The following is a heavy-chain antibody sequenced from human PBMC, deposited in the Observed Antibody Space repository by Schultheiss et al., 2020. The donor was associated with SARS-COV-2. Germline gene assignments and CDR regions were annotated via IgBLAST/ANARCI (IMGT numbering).Heavy chain of an antibody. J-gene: IGHJ4*02. Sequence: GGSLRLSCAASGFTFSSYAMSWVRQAPGKGLEWVSAISGSGGSTYYADSVKGRFTISRDNSKNTLYLQMNSLRAEDTAVYYCASIPGYYDYVWGSYRLRWYFDYWVQGTLVTVSS. CDR3: ASIPGYYDYVWGSYRLRWYFDY. CDR1: GFTFSSYA. CDR2: ISGSGGST. D-gene: IGHD3-16*02. V-gene: IGHV3-23*01.